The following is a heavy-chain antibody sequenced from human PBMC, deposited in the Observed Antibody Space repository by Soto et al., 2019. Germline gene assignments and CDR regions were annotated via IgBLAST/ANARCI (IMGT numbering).Heavy chain of an antibody. CDR2: INHSGST. V-gene: IGHV4-34*01. D-gene: IGHD4-17*01. J-gene: IGHJ4*02. Sequence: SETLSLTCAVYGGSFSGYYWSWIRQPPGKGLEWIGEINHSGSTNYNPSLKSRVTISVDTSKNQFSLKLSSVTAADTAVYYCARAGGATVTTNYFDYWGQGTLVTVSS. CDR3: ARAGGATVTTNYFDY. CDR1: GGSFSGYY.